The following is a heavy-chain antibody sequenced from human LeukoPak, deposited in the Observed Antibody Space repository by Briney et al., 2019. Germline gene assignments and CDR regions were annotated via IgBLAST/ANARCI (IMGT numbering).Heavy chain of an antibody. CDR3: ARDLSSYDFWSGWALYYMDV. J-gene: IGHJ6*03. V-gene: IGHV4-39*07. Sequence: PSETLSLTCTVSGGSISSSSYYWGWIRQPPGKGLEWIGSIYYSGSTYYNPSLKSRVTISVDTSKHQFSLKLSSVTAADTAVYYCARDLSSYDFWSGWALYYMDVWGKGTTVTVSS. CDR2: IYYSGST. D-gene: IGHD3-3*01. CDR1: GGSISSSSYY.